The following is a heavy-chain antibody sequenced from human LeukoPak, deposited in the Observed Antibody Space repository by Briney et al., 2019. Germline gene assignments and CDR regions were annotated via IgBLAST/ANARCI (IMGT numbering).Heavy chain of an antibody. V-gene: IGHV3-13*01. D-gene: IGHD3-10*01. CDR3: ARCRGSLWTPSVIDY. CDR1: GFTFSSYD. J-gene: IGHJ4*02. CDR2: IGTAGDT. Sequence: GGSLRLSGAASGFTFSSYDMHWVRQATGKGLEWVSAIGTAGDTYYPGSVKGRFTISRENDKNSLYLQINSLRAGDTAVYYCARCRGSLWTPSVIDYWGQGTLVTVSS.